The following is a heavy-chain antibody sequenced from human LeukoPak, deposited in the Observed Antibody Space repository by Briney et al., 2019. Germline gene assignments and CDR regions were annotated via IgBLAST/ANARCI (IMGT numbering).Heavy chain of an antibody. Sequence: PGGSPRLSCEVSGFTFNDHAIHWVRQAPGKGLEWIANINSNGGSTDYGDAVKGRFTISRDNTKNSVFLQLHSLTGDDTALYYCARDMLLEDAFDMWGQGTMVSVSS. CDR2: INSNGGST. D-gene: IGHD3-10*02. CDR1: GFTFNDHA. J-gene: IGHJ3*02. CDR3: ARDMLLEDAFDM. V-gene: IGHV3-20*04.